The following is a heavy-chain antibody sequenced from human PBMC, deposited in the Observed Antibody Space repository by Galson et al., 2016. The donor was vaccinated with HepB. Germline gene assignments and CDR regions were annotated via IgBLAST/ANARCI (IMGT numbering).Heavy chain of an antibody. D-gene: IGHD6-13*01. CDR2: IIPIFGTT. CDR3: ARAHAAAVVSYRFDF. J-gene: IGHJ4*02. CDR1: GGTFSSYG. Sequence: KVSCKASGGTFSSYGISWVRQAPGQGLEWMGGIIPIFGTTNYAQNFQGRVTLTADESTSTAYMELSSLRSEDTAVYYCARAHAAAVVSYRFDFWGQGTLVTVSS. V-gene: IGHV1-69*01.